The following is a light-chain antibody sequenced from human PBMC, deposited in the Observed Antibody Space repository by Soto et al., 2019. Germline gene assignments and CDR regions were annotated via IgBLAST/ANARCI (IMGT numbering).Light chain of an antibody. CDR1: QSVTTY. CDR3: QQRSNWPPSIT. CDR2: DAS. J-gene: IGKJ5*01. V-gene: IGKV3-11*01. Sequence: EIVLTQSPATLSLSPGERAHISCRARQSVTTYLAWYQQKPGQAPRLLIYDASDRATGIPARFSGSGSGTDFTLTISSLEPEDFAVYYCQQRSNWPPSITFGQGTRLEI.